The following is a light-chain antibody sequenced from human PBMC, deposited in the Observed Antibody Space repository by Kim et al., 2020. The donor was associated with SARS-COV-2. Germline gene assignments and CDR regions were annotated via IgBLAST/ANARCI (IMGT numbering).Light chain of an antibody. CDR3: QQYGSSLPT. CDR2: GAA. CDR1: QGVHRNY. Sequence: PGGRATLSCGARQGVHRNYLAWYQEKPGQAPRLLIYGAADRVTGVPDKFSGSGSGTDFTLTISRLEPEDFAVYYCQQYGSSLPTFGQGTKLEIK. J-gene: IGKJ2*01. V-gene: IGKV3-20*01.